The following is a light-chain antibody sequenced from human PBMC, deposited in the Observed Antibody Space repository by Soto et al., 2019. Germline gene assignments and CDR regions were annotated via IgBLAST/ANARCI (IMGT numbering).Light chain of an antibody. Sequence: EIVLTQSPGTLSLSPGERATLSCRASRSVSSSYLAWYQQKPGQAPRLLIYAASSRATGIPDRFSGSGSGTDFTLTISRLEPEDFAIYYCQQYNSSPRTFGQGTKVEIK. V-gene: IGKV3-20*01. CDR2: AAS. CDR3: QQYNSSPRT. CDR1: RSVSSSY. J-gene: IGKJ1*01.